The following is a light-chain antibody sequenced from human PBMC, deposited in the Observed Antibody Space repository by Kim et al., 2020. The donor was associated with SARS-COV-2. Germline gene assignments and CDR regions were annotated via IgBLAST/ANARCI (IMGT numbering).Light chain of an antibody. V-gene: IGKV3-20*01. CDR1: QSVSSSY. Sequence: SPVERATLSCRARQSVSSSYLAWYQQKPGQAPRLLIYGASSRATGIPDRFSSSGSGTDFTLTISRLEPEDFAVYYCQQYGSSPGTFGPGTKVDIK. CDR2: GAS. J-gene: IGKJ3*01. CDR3: QQYGSSPGT.